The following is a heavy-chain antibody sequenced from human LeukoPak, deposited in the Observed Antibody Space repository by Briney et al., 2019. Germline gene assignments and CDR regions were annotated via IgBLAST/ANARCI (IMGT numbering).Heavy chain of an antibody. J-gene: IGHJ5*02. V-gene: IGHV3-33*01. CDR1: GFTFSSYG. CDR2: IWYDGSNK. CDR3: ASSLDSSGWYGLPFDP. Sequence: GGSLRLSCAASGFTFSSYGMHWVRQAPGKGLEWVAVIWYDGSNKYYADSVKGRFTISRDNSKNTLYLQMSSLRAEDTAVYYCASSLDSSGWYGLPFDPWGQGTPVTVSS. D-gene: IGHD6-19*01.